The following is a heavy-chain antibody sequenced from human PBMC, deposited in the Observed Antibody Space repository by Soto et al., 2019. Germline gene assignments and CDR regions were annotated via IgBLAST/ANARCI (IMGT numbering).Heavy chain of an antibody. V-gene: IGHV3-23*01. CDR2: ISGNTYDI. CDR3: AKKRPGSSSMGCFDF. CDR1: RFTFNSHA. Sequence: VGSMRLCSAASRFTFNSHAMNWVRQATGKGLEWVSAISGNTYDIYYADSVKGRFTISRDNSKNTLFLQMNSLRADDTALYYCAKKRPGSSSMGCFDFCGQGTLVTVSS. D-gene: IGHD6-6*01. J-gene: IGHJ4*02.